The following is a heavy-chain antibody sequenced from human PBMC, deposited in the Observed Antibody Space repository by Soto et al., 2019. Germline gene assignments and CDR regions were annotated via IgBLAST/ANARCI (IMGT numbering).Heavy chain of an antibody. CDR3: THKGYGDYPLDY. CDR2: IYWDDSK. D-gene: IGHD4-17*01. J-gene: IGHJ4*02. V-gene: IGHV2-5*02. CDR1: EFSLTTSGVG. Sequence: QITLKESGPTLVKPTQTLTLTCTFSEFSLTTSGVGVGWIRQPPGKALEWLAVIYWDDSKHYSPSLKSRLTTTKDTTNNQVVLTMSNMYPVDTATYYCTHKGYGDYPLDYWGQGTLVTVSS.